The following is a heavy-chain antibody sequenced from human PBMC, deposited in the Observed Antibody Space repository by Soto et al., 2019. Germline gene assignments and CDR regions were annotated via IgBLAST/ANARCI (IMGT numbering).Heavy chain of an antibody. Sequence: EVQLVESGGGPVKPGGSLRLSCAASGFTFSGYSMNWVRQAPGKGLEWVSSITGSSTYIYYADSVKGRFTISRDNAKNSLYLQMNSLRAEDTAVYYCARDPSDLWEPDQYFQHWGLGTLVTVSS. V-gene: IGHV3-21*01. D-gene: IGHD1-26*01. CDR1: GFTFSGYS. CDR3: ARDPSDLWEPDQYFQH. J-gene: IGHJ1*01. CDR2: ITGSSTYI.